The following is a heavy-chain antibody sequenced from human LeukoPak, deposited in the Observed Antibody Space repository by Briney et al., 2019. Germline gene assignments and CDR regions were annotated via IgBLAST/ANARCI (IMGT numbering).Heavy chain of an antibody. D-gene: IGHD2-15*01. J-gene: IGHJ1*01. CDR1: GYTFTGYY. V-gene: IGHV1-2*02. CDR3: ARVRDVGYCSGGSCYSAEYFQH. CDR2: INHNSGGT. Sequence: ASVKVSCKASGYTFTGYYMHWVRQDPGQGLEWMGWINHNSGGTNYAQKFQGRVTMTRDTSISTAYMELSRLRSDDTAVYYCARVRDVGYCSGGSCYSAEYFQHWGQGTLVTVSS.